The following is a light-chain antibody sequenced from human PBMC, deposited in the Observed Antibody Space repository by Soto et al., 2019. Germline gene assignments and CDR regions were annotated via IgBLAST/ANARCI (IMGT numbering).Light chain of an antibody. V-gene: IGLV2-23*01. J-gene: IGLJ1*01. CDR1: SSDVGSYNL. CDR2: EGS. CDR3: CSYVGYSTSV. Sequence: QSVLTQPASVSGSPGQSITISCTGTSSDVGSYNLVSWYQHHPGKAPKLMIYEGSKRPSGVSNRFSGSKSGNTASLTISGLQAEDEADYYCCSYVGYSTSVFGTGTKVTVL.